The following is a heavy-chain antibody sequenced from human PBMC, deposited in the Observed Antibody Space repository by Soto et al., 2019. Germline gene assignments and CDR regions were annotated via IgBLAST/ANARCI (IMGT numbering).Heavy chain of an antibody. CDR3: ARAPQPYYYDSSGFSPLFAS. Sequence: TLSLTCTVSGGSISRGGYYWSWIRQHPGKGLEWIGYIYYSGSTYYNPSLKSRVTISVDTSKNQFSLKLSSVTAADTAVYYCARAPQPYYYDSSGFSPLFASCGHETLVTLSS. D-gene: IGHD3-22*01. V-gene: IGHV4-31*03. CDR1: GGSISRGGYY. J-gene: IGHJ4*01. CDR2: IYYSGST.